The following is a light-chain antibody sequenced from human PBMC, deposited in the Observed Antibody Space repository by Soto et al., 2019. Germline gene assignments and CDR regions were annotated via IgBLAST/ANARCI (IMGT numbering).Light chain of an antibody. CDR3: SSYTSSSTYV. Sequence: QSVLPQPASVSGSPGQSITIYCTGTSSDVGGFNYVSWYQQHPGKVPKLMIYDVSNRPSGVSNRFSGSKSGNTASLTISGLQGEDEADYYCSSYTSSSTYVFGTGTKVTVL. CDR2: DVS. J-gene: IGLJ1*01. V-gene: IGLV2-14*01. CDR1: SSDVGGFNY.